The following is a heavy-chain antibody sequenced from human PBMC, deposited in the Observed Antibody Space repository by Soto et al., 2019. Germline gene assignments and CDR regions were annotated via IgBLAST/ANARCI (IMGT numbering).Heavy chain of an antibody. D-gene: IGHD6-13*01. CDR3: AKSRGIAASFYYYGMDV. V-gene: IGHV3-30*18. CDR1: GFTFSSYG. J-gene: IGHJ6*02. Sequence: LRLSCAASGFTFSSYGMHWVRQAPGKGLEWVAVISYDGSNKYYADSVKGRFTISRDNSKNTLYLQMNSLRAEDTAVYYCAKSRGIAASFYYYGMDVWGQGTTVTVSS. CDR2: ISYDGSNK.